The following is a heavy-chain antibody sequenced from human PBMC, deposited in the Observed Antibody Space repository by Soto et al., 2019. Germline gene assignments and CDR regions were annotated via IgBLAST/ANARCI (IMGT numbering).Heavy chain of an antibody. CDR3: ARSTYYDILTGFYYYYAMDV. J-gene: IGHJ6*02. CDR1: GFTVGSNY. V-gene: IGHV3-53*01. D-gene: IGHD3-9*01. CDR2: IYSEGTP. Sequence: GGSLRLSCAASGFTVGSNYMSWVRQAPGKGLEWVSVIYSEGTPYYADSVKGRFTISRENSNNTLYLHRNNLRAEDTAVYYCARSTYYDILTGFYYYYAMDVWGQGTTVTVSS.